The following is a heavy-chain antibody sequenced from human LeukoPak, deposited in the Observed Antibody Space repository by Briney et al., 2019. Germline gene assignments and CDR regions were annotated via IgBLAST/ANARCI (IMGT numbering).Heavy chain of an antibody. CDR2: IYYSGST. Sequence: SETLSLTCTVSGGSISSSSYYWGWLRQPRGKGLESIGSIYYSGSTYYNPCLKSRLTVSVDTSKNQCSLKFDSVAASDTAMYYCEIRITRGIIYYWGQGTLVTVSS. CDR1: GGSISSSSYY. J-gene: IGHJ4*02. V-gene: IGHV4-39*01. CDR3: EIRITRGIIYY. D-gene: IGHD1-14*01.